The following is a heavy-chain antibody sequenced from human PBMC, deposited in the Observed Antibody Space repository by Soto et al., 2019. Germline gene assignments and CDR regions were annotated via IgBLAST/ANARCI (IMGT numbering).Heavy chain of an antibody. CDR3: AKGKKLPSPPYYYYGMDV. CDR2: ISGSGGST. J-gene: IGHJ6*02. Sequence: PGGSLRLSCAASGFTFSSYGMSWVRQAPGKGLEWVSAISGSGGSTYYADSVKGRFTISRDNSKNTLYLQMNSLRAEDTAVYYCAKGKKLPSPPYYYYGMDVWGQGTTVTVSS. D-gene: IGHD3-10*01. V-gene: IGHV3-23*01. CDR1: GFTFSSYG.